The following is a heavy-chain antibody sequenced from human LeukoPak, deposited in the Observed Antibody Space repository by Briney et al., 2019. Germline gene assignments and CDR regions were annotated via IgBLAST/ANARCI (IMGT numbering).Heavy chain of an antibody. CDR1: GFTFSSYA. Sequence: PGGSLRLSCAASGFTFSSYAMSWVRQAPGKGLEWVSAISGSGGSTYHADSVKGRFTISRDNSKNTLYLQMNSLRAEDTAVYYCAKDHIFGEVKPYYFDYWGQGTLVTVSS. CDR3: AKDHIFGEVKPYYFDY. CDR2: ISGSGGST. D-gene: IGHD3-16*01. J-gene: IGHJ4*02. V-gene: IGHV3-23*01.